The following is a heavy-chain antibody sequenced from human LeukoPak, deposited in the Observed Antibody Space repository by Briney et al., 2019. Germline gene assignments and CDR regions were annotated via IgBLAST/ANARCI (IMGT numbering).Heavy chain of an antibody. CDR3: ARGQTTVTYWYFDL. V-gene: IGHV1-69*01. D-gene: IGHD4-17*01. Sequence: ASVKVSCKASGGTFSSYAISWVRQAPGQGLEWMGGIIPIFGTANYAQKFQGRVTITADESTSTAYMELSSLRSEDTAVYYCARGQTTVTYWYFDLWGRGTLVTVSS. CDR1: GGTFSSYA. CDR2: IIPIFGTA. J-gene: IGHJ2*01.